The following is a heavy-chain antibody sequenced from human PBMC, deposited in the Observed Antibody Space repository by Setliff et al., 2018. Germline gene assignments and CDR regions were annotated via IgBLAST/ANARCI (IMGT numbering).Heavy chain of an antibody. CDR1: GGSIGGGAYY. D-gene: IGHD3-3*01. CDR2: ISYSGST. J-gene: IGHJ6*02. V-gene: IGHV4-30-4*08. CDR3: ARAFTYYNFWSGYGYGMDV. Sequence: PSETLSLTCTVSGGSIGGGAYYWSWIRQHPGKGLEWIGYISYSGSTYYNPSLKSRVTISVDTSKNQFSLNLSSVTAADTAVYYCARAFTYYNFWSGYGYGMDVWGQGTTVTVSS.